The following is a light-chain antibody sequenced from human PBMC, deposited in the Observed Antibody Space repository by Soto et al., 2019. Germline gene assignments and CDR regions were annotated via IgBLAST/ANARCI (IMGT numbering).Light chain of an antibody. J-gene: IGKJ2*01. CDR2: DAY. V-gene: IGKV1-39*01. CDR3: KQSYTTVYT. CDR1: QTIGAN. Sequence: DIQMTQSPSSLSASVGDRVTITCRASQTIGANLNWYRQKLGKAPTLLIYDAYTLQSGVQSRFSGLGSGTDFALTITSLQPDDSATYYCKQSYTTVYTFGQGTKVDIK.